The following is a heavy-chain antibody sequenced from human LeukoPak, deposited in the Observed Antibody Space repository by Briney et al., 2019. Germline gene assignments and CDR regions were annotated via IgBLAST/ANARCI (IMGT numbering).Heavy chain of an antibody. J-gene: IGHJ5*02. CDR3: ARVEYSSGQDWFDP. Sequence: GGSLRLSCGASGFSFNSDWMDWVRQAPGKGLEWVAVIWYDGSNKYYADSVKGRFTISRDNSKNTLYLQMNSLRAEDTAVYYCARVEYSSGQDWFDPWGQGTLVTVSS. V-gene: IGHV3-33*08. CDR2: IWYDGSNK. CDR1: GFSFNSDW. D-gene: IGHD6-19*01.